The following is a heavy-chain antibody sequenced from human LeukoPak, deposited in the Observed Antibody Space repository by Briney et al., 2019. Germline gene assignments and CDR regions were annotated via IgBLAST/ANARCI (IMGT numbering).Heavy chain of an antibody. D-gene: IGHD3-10*01. Sequence: PSETLSLTCTVSGGSISSGGYYWSWIRQHPGKGLEWIGYIYYSGSTYYNPSLKSRVTISVDTSKNQFSLKLSSVTAADTAVYYCARGEHGIIVPDYWGQGTLVTVSS. CDR2: IYYSGST. CDR1: GGSISSGGYY. CDR3: ARGEHGIIVPDY. V-gene: IGHV4-31*03. J-gene: IGHJ4*02.